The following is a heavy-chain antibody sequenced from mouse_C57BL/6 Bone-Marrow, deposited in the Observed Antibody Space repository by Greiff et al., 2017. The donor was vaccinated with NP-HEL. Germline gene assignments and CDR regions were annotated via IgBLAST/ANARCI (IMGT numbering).Heavy chain of an antibody. CDR1: GYAFSSSW. Sequence: QVQLQQSGPELVKPGASVKISCKASGYAFSSSWMNWVKQRPGKGLEWIGRIYPGDGDTNYNGKFKGKATLTADKSSSTAYMQLSSLTSEDSAVYFCESITPVFDYWGQGTTLTVSS. V-gene: IGHV1-82*01. CDR2: IYPGDGDT. D-gene: IGHD1-1*01. CDR3: ESITPVFDY. J-gene: IGHJ2*01.